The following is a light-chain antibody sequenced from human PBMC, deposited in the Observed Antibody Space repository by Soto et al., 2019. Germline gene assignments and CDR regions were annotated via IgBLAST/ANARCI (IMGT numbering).Light chain of an antibody. CDR1: ESVGFN. Sequence: IVMTQSAVSLTVSPGQRAVLTCRASESVGFNLAWYQQKVGQAPRLLIHSASTRATGIAARFSGSGSGTEFTLTILSLQSEDFAVYYCQQYNKWPLTFGGGTKVEIK. J-gene: IGKJ4*01. CDR3: QQYNKWPLT. V-gene: IGKV3-15*01. CDR2: SAS.